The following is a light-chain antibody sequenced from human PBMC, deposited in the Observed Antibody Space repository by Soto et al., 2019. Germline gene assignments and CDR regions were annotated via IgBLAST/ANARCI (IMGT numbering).Light chain of an antibody. Sequence: DIVMTQSPASLTLSLGERATINCRSSQSVLHSSNDRNYLGWYQQKPGQSPKLLIYWASTRESGVPDRFSGSGSGTDFTLTISSLQPDDNATYYCQHCDTYWAFGQGTKVEVE. CDR2: WAS. J-gene: IGKJ1*01. CDR3: QHCDTYWA. V-gene: IGKV4-1*01. CDR1: QSVLHSSNDRNY.